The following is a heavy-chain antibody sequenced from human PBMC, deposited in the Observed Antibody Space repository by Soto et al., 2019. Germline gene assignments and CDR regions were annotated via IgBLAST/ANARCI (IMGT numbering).Heavy chain of an antibody. J-gene: IGHJ6*02. CDR2: ISYDGSNK. V-gene: IGHV3-30*18. CDR1: GFTFSSYG. D-gene: IGHD6-19*01. CDR3: AKDRLGYSSENGMDV. Sequence: PGGSLRLSCAASGFTFSSYGMHWVRQAPGKGLEWVAGISYDGSNKYYADSVKGRFTISRDNSKNTLYLQMNSLRAEDTAVYYCAKDRLGYSSENGMDVWGQGTTVTVSS.